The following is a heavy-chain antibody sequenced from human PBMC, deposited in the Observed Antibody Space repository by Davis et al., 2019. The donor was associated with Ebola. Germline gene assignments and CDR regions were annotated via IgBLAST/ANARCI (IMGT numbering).Heavy chain of an antibody. Sequence: GESLKISCAASGFTFSSYWMSWVRQAPGKGLEWVANIKQDGSEKYYVDSVKGRFTISRDNAKNSLYLQMNSLRAEDTAVYYCARVEPQGAFDIWGQGTMVTVSS. CDR1: GFTFSSYW. CDR3: ARVEPQGAFDI. D-gene: IGHD1-14*01. CDR2: IKQDGSEK. J-gene: IGHJ3*02. V-gene: IGHV3-7*01.